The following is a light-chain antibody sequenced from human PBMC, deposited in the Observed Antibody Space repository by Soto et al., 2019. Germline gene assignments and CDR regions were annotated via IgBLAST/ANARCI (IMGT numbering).Light chain of an antibody. Sequence: DIQMTQSPSSLSASVGDRVTITCRASQGIRNDLGGYQQKPGNAPKRLIYAASSLRSGVPSRFSGSGSGTEFTLPISSLQAEDFATYYYRHQNSYPYTFGQGTKLEIK. CDR3: RHQNSYPYT. J-gene: IGKJ2*01. CDR2: AAS. V-gene: IGKV1-17*01. CDR1: QGIRND.